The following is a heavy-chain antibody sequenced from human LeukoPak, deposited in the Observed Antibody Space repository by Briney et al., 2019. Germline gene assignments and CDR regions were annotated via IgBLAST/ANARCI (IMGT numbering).Heavy chain of an antibody. CDR2: MYHNRGT. V-gene: IGHV4-38-2*01. CDR1: GYSISSGYY. Sequence: SETLSLTCAVSGYSISSGYYWGWIRQPPGKGLEWIGSMYHNRGTYYNPSLKSRVTISMDASKNQFSLRLSSVTAADTAVYYCASYYASGVSAYDYFGMDVWGKGTTVTVSS. J-gene: IGHJ6*04. CDR3: ASYYASGVSAYDYFGMDV. D-gene: IGHD3-10*01.